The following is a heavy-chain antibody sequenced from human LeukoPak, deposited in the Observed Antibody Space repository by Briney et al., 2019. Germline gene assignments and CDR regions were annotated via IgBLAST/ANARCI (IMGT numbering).Heavy chain of an antibody. CDR3: AKGGGSGYYSHFDY. CDR2: INWNGGST. CDR1: GLTFDDYG. J-gene: IGHJ4*02. D-gene: IGHD3-22*01. V-gene: IGHV3-20*04. Sequence: GGSLRLSCAASGLTFDDYGMSWVRQAPGKGLEWVSGINWNGGSTGYADSVKGRFTISRDNAKNSLYLQMNSLRAEDTAVYYCAKGGGSGYYSHFDYWGQGTLVTVSS.